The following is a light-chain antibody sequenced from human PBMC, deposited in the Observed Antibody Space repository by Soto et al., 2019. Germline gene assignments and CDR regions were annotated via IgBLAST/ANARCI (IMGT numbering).Light chain of an antibody. CDR2: GNS. CDR1: SSNIGAGND. CDR3: QSLDNSLSRSVV. Sequence: QSALTQPPSVSGAPGQRVTIPCTGASSNIGAGNDVHWYQQLPGAVPKLLIYGNSNRPSGVPDRFSGSKSGTSASLVITGLQAEDEAVYHCQSLDNSLSRSVVFGTGTKLTVL. J-gene: IGLJ1*01. V-gene: IGLV1-40*01.